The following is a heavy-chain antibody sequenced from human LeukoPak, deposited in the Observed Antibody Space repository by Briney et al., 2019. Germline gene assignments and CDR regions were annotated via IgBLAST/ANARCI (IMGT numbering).Heavy chain of an antibody. CDR2: ISGSGGST. V-gene: IGHV3-23*01. CDR1: GFTFSSYG. Sequence: PGGSLRLSCAASGFTFSSYGMSWVRQAPGKGLEWVSAISGSGGSTYYADSVKGRFTISRDNSKNTLYLQMNSLRAEDTAVYYCATPPADDILTARGSWFDPWGQGTLVTVSS. CDR3: ATPPADDILTARGSWFDP. J-gene: IGHJ5*02. D-gene: IGHD3-9*01.